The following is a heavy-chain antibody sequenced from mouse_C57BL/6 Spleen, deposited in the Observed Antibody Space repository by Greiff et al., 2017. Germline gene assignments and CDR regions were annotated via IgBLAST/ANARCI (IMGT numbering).Heavy chain of an antibody. CDR2: IYPRSGNT. CDR3: ASRYDYDALDY. V-gene: IGHV1-81*01. CDR1: GYTFTSYG. D-gene: IGHD2-4*01. J-gene: IGHJ2*01. Sequence: QVHVKQSGAELARPGASVKLSCKASGYTFTSYGISWVKQRTGQGLEWIGEIYPRSGNTYYNEKFKGKATLTADKSSSTAYMELRSLTSEDSAVYFCASRYDYDALDYWGQGTTLTVSS.